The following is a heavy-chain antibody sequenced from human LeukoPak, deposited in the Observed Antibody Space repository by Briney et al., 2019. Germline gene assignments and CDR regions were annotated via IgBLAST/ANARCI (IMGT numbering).Heavy chain of an antibody. CDR2: ISAYDGET. V-gene: IGHV1-18*01. D-gene: IGHD6-13*01. CDR1: GYTFTNYG. Sequence: GASVKVSCKASGYTFTNYGISWVRQAPGQGLEWMGWISAYDGETNYLQKFQGRVTMTTDTPTYTAYMELRSLRSDDTAVYYCARDKVIASGGTPNWFDPWGQGTLVTVSS. J-gene: IGHJ5*02. CDR3: ARDKVIASGGTPNWFDP.